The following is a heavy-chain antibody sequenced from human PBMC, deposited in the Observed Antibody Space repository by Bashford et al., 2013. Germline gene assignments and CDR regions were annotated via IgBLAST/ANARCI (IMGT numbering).Heavy chain of an antibody. V-gene: IGHV4-38-2*01. Sequence: SETLSLTCAVSGYSISSGYYWGWIRQPPGKGLEWIGSIYHSGSTYYNPSLKSRVTISVDTSKNQFSLKLSSVTAADTAVYYCARGGRWGITFGGGTTNNLDYWGRGNPGHRLL. CDR1: GYSISSGYY. CDR3: ARGGRWGITFGGGTTNNLDY. J-gene: IGHJ4*02. CDR2: IYHSGST. D-gene: IGHD3-16*01.